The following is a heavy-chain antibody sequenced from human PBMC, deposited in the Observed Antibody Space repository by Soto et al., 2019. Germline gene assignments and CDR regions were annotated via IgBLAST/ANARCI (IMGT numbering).Heavy chain of an antibody. D-gene: IGHD1-1*01. V-gene: IGHV3-33*01. Sequence: QVQLVESGGGVVQPGRSLRLSCAASGFTFSSYGMHWVRQAPGKGLEWVAVIWYDGSDKYYADSVKGRFTISRDNSKNTLYLQMNSLRAEDTAVYYCAGAGTRCWSPDYWGQGTLVTVSS. CDR1: GFTFSSYG. CDR3: AGAGTRCWSPDY. J-gene: IGHJ4*02. CDR2: IWYDGSDK.